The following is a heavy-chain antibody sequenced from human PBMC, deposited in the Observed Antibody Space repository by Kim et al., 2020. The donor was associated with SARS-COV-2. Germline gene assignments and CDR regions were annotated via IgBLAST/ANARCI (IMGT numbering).Heavy chain of an antibody. V-gene: IGHV4-31*03. J-gene: IGHJ3*02. CDR2: IYYSGST. CDR1: GGSISSGGYY. Sequence: SETLSLTCTVSGGSISSGGYYWSWIRQHPGKGLEWIGYIYYSGSTYYNPSLKSRVTISVDTSKNQFSLKLSSVTAADTAVYYCARAGRTMIVVDAVDIWGQGTMVTVSS. CDR3: ARAGRTMIVVDAVDI. D-gene: IGHD3-22*01.